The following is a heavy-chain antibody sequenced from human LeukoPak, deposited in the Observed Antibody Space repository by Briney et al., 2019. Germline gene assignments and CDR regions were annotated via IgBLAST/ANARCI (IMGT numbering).Heavy chain of an antibody. J-gene: IGHJ4*02. V-gene: IGHV1-2*02. CDR1: GYTFTGYY. Sequence: VASVKVSCKASGYTFTGYYMHWVRQAPGQGLEWMGWINPNSGGTNYAQKFQGRVTMTRDTSISTAYMELSRLRSDDTAVYYCARSGVVVVAAVDGFDYWGQGTLVTVSS. CDR2: INPNSGGT. D-gene: IGHD2-15*01. CDR3: ARSGVVVVAAVDGFDY.